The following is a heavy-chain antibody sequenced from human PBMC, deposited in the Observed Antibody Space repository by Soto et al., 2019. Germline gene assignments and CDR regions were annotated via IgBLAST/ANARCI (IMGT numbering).Heavy chain of an antibody. CDR2: ISGSGGGT. J-gene: IGHJ6*02. Sequence: GGSLRLSCAASGFTFSSYSMNWVRQAPGKGLEWVSGISGSGGGTYYADSVKGRFTISRDNSKNTLYLQMNSLRAEDTAVYYCANLDAGSGRYGMDVWGQGTTVTVSS. CDR1: GFTFSSYS. D-gene: IGHD3-10*01. CDR3: ANLDAGSGRYGMDV. V-gene: IGHV3-23*01.